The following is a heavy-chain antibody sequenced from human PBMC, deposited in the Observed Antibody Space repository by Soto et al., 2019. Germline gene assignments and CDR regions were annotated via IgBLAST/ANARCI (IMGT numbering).Heavy chain of an antibody. CDR3: ARQLERGDLPEGFDY. CDR1: GESISRRHW. CDR2: IFHSGTT. J-gene: IGHJ4*02. V-gene: IGHV4-4*02. Sequence: QVQLQESGPGLVEPSGTLSLTCTVSGESISRRHWWRWVRQPPGKGLEWIGGIFHSGTTHYNPSLKSRVTISVDKSKNQFSLNLSSVTAADTAVYYCARQLERGDLPEGFDYWGQGTLATVSS. D-gene: IGHD1-1*01.